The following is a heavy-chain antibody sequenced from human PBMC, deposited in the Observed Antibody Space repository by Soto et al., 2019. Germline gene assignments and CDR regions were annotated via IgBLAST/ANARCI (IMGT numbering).Heavy chain of an antibody. J-gene: IGHJ6*02. CDR2: ISSSGSTI. CDR1: GFTFSSYE. V-gene: IGHV3-48*03. CDR3: ARDMDTAMVDYYYGMDV. D-gene: IGHD5-18*01. Sequence: GGSLRLSCAASGFTFSSYEMSWVRQAPGKGLEWVSYISSSGSTIYYADSVKGRFTISRDNAKNSLYLQMNSLRAEDTAVYYCARDMDTAMVDYYYGMDVWGQGTTVTVSS.